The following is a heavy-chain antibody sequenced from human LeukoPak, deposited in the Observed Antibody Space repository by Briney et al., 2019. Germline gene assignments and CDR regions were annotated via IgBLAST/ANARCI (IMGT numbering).Heavy chain of an antibody. J-gene: IGHJ6*02. V-gene: IGHV3-33*01. Sequence: GGSLRLSCAASGFTFSSYGMHWVRQAPGKGLEWVAVIRYDGSNKYYADSVKGRFTISRDNSKNTLYLQMNSLRAEDTAVYYCARDPTPVYNWNPGVVYGMDVWGQGTTVTVSS. CDR1: GFTFSSYG. D-gene: IGHD1-20*01. CDR2: IRYDGSNK. CDR3: ARDPTPVYNWNPGVVYGMDV.